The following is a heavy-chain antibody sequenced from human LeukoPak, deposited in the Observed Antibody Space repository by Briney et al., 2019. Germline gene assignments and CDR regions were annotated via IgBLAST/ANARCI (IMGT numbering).Heavy chain of an antibody. Sequence: PSETLSLTCTVSGGSITSSSYYWGWIRQPPGKGLEWLGSMYYSGSTYDNPSLKGRVTMSVDTSKNQLSLNLSSVTAADTALYYCTRQTAVAGTPGYYYYAMDVWGQGTTVTVSS. CDR1: GGSITSSSYY. J-gene: IGHJ6*02. CDR3: TRQTAVAGTPGYYYYAMDV. CDR2: MYYSGST. V-gene: IGHV4-39*01. D-gene: IGHD6-19*01.